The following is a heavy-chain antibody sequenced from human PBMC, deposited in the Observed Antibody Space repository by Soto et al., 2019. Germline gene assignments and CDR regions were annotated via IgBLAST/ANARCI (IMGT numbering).Heavy chain of an antibody. CDR2: ISFDGSTE. V-gene: IGHV3-30-3*01. CDR3: ARSRHGSGSYTHFYYGLDV. Sequence: QVQLVESGGGVVQPGRSLRLSCAASGFTFISYAMHWVRQAPGKGLEWVAVISFDGSTEYYADSVKGRFTISRDNYQNPVYLQMNGLGSEDTAVYYCARSRHGSGSYTHFYYGLDVWGQGTTVTVSS. D-gene: IGHD3-10*01. CDR1: GFTFISYA. J-gene: IGHJ6*02.